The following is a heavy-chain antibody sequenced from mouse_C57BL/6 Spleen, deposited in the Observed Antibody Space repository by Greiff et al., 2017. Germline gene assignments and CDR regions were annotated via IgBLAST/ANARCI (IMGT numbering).Heavy chain of an antibody. J-gene: IGHJ2*01. V-gene: IGHV1-50*01. CDR2: IDPSDSYT. D-gene: IGHD2-3*01. Sequence: QVQLQQPGAELVKPGASVKLSCKASGYTFTSYWMQWVKQRPGQGLEWIGEIDPSDSYTNYNQKFKGKATLTVDTSSSTAYMQLSSLTSEASAVYYCARMYDGYHYFDYWGQGTTLTVSS. CDR1: GYTFTSYW. CDR3: ARMYDGYHYFDY.